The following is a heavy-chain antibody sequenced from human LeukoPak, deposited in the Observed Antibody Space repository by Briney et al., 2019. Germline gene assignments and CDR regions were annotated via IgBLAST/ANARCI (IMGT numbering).Heavy chain of an antibody. CDR1: GFTLSSYE. CDR2: ISSSGSTI. D-gene: IGHD4-11*01. Sequence: PGGPLRLSCAASGFTLSSYEMNWFRQAPGKALEWVSYISSSGSTIYYADSVKGRFTISRDNAKNSLYLQMNSLRAEDTAVYYCARDYSNPLPAYYYGMDVWGQGTTVTVSS. V-gene: IGHV3-48*03. J-gene: IGHJ6*02. CDR3: ARDYSNPLPAYYYGMDV.